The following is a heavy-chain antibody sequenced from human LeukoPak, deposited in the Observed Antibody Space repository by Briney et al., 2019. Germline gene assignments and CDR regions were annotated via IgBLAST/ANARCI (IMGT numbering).Heavy chain of an antibody. D-gene: IGHD2/OR15-2a*01. CDR3: ARDLGASPGINWFDP. CDR2: IYYSGNT. V-gene: IGHV4-59*01. CDR1: GGSISSYY. J-gene: IGHJ5*02. Sequence: PSETLPLTCTVSGGSISSYYWSWIRQPQGKGLEWIGYIYYSGNTDYNPSLTSRVTMSVDTSKNQLSLKLTSATAADTAVYYCARDLGASPGINWFDPWGQGTLVTVSS.